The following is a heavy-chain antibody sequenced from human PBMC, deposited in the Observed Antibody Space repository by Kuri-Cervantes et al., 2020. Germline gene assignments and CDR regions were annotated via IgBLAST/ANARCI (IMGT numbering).Heavy chain of an antibody. Sequence: GGSLRLSCAASGFTFSDAWMSWVRQAPGKGLEWVAHIKSKTDGGTTDYAAPVKGRFTISRDDSKNTLYLQMNSLKTEDTALYYCTRDLYGDHLFDYWGQGTLVTVSS. D-gene: IGHD4-17*01. V-gene: IGHV3-15*01. CDR3: TRDLYGDHLFDY. J-gene: IGHJ4*02. CDR2: IKSKTDGGTT. CDR1: GFTFSDAW.